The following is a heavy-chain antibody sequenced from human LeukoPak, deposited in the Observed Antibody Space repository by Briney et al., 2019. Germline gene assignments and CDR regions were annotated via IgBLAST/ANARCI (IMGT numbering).Heavy chain of an antibody. V-gene: IGHV3-7*01. CDR1: GFTLSSYW. J-gene: IGHJ4*02. CDR2: IKQDGSEK. D-gene: IGHD6-13*01. Sequence: PGGSLRLSCAASGFTLSSYWMSWVRQAPGKGPEWVANIKQDGSEKYYVDSVKGRFTISRDNAKNSLYLQMNSLRVEDTAVYYCVRDSSWYPYDYWGQGTLVTVSS. CDR3: VRDSSWYPYDY.